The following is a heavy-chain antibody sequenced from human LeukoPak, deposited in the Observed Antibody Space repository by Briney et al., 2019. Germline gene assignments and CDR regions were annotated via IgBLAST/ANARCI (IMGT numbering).Heavy chain of an antibody. CDR3: AREFHIVGYLSYYYYGMDV. D-gene: IGHD1-26*01. V-gene: IGHV3-11*01. J-gene: IGHJ6*02. CDR2: ISSSGSTI. Sequence: GGSLRLSCAASGFTFSDYYMSWIRQAPGKGLEWVSYISSSGSTIYYADSVKGRFTISRDNAKSSLYLQMNSLRAEDTAVYYCAREFHIVGYLSYYYYGMDVWGQGTTVTVSS. CDR1: GFTFSDYY.